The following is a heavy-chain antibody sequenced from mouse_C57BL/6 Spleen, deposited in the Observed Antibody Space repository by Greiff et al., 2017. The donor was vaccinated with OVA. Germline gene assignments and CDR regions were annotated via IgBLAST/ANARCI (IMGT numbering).Heavy chain of an antibody. CDR1: GYTFTSYW. J-gene: IGHJ4*01. CDR2: IDPSDSYT. V-gene: IGHV1-69*01. CDR3: ARRSSYYCAMDY. D-gene: IGHD1-3*01. Sequence: QVQLQQPGAELVMPGASVKLSCKASGYTFTSYWMHWVKQRPGQGLEWIGEIDPSDSYTNYNQKFKGKSTLTVDKSSSTAYMQLSSLTSEDSAVYYCARRSSYYCAMDYWGQGTSVTVSS.